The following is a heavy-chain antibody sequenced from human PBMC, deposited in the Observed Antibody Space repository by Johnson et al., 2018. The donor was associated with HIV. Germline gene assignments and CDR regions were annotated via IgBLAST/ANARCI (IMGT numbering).Heavy chain of an antibody. CDR3: ARSKDCSVGTCPDGLDI. CDR1: GFRFSDHY. V-gene: IGHV3-11*04. J-gene: IGHJ3*02. Sequence: QAQLVESGGGVVQPGRSLRLSCAASGFRFSDHYMSWIRQAPGKGLEWVSYISSSGTTIYSADSVKGRFTTSRDNTNNSLYLQMNSLKAEDTAVYYCARSKDCSVGTCPDGLDIWGQGTMVIVSS. D-gene: IGHD2-15*01. CDR2: ISSSGTTI.